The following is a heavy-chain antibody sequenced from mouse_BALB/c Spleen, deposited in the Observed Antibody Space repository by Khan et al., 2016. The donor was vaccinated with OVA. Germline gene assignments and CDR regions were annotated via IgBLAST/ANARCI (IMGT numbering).Heavy chain of an antibody. V-gene: IGHV2-2*02. J-gene: IGHJ1*01. Sequence: QVQLKESGPGLVQPSQSLSITCTVSGFSLTNYGIHWVRQSPGKGLEWLGVIWSGGSTDYNAAFISRLSISKDNSKSQIFFKMNSLQANDTAIYDCARPSDAYYVGYFDVWGAGTTVTVSS. CDR3: ARPSDAYYVGYFDV. CDR1: GFSLTNYG. CDR2: IWSGGST. D-gene: IGHD2-3*01.